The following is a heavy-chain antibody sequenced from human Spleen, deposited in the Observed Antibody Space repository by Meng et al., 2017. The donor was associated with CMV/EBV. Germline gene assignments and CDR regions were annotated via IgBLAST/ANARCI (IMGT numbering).Heavy chain of an antibody. V-gene: IGHV5-51*01. CDR3: VRRGSTVALFDY. CDR2: IYPGDSDI. D-gene: IGHD4-23*01. CDR1: GYSFTSYW. Sequence: GESLKISCKGSGYSFTSYWIGWVRQMPGKGLEWMGIIYPGDSDIRYSPSFQGQVTIPADKSISTAYLQWSSLKASDTAKYYCVRRGSTVALFDYWGQGTLVTVSS. J-gene: IGHJ4*02.